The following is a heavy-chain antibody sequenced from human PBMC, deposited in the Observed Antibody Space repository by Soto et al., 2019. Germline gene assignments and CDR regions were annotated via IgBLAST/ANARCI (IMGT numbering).Heavy chain of an antibody. Sequence: QVQLVESGGGVVQPGRSLRLSCTASGFTLSDYGMHWVRQAPGKGLGWVAVIWHVGGEKYYADSVTGRFTISRDNSKNTVHLQIDSLGTEDTALYYCARDPGRDSPIDYWGQGTLVTVSS. J-gene: IGHJ4*02. CDR3: ARDPGRDSPIDY. CDR2: IWHVGGEK. CDR1: GFTLSDYG. D-gene: IGHD3-22*01. V-gene: IGHV3-33*01.